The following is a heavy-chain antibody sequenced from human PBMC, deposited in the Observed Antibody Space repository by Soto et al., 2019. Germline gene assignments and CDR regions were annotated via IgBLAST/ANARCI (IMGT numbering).Heavy chain of an antibody. Sequence: DSVKVSCKASGYTFTIYAMHWVLQAPGQRLEWMGWINAGNGNTKYSQKFQGRVTITRDTSASTAYMELSSLRSEDTAVCYCAIHRLYSCGWYTMWFDYWGKGNLVTVYS. CDR2: INAGNGNT. J-gene: IGHJ5*01. V-gene: IGHV1-3*01. CDR3: AIHRLYSCGWYTMWFDY. D-gene: IGHD6-19*01. CDR1: GYTFTIYA.